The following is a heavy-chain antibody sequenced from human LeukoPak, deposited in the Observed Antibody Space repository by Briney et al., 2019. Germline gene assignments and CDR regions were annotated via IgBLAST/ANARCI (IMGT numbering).Heavy chain of an antibody. CDR3: ASIVVVPAALIAEYSQH. Sequence: ASVKVSCKASGGTFSSYAISWVRQAPGQGLEWMGRIIPILGIANYAQKFQGRVTITTDESTSTAYMELSSLRSEDTAVYYCASIVVVPAALIAEYSQHWGQGTLVTVSS. V-gene: IGHV1-69*04. CDR2: IIPILGIA. CDR1: GGTFSSYA. D-gene: IGHD2-2*01. J-gene: IGHJ1*01.